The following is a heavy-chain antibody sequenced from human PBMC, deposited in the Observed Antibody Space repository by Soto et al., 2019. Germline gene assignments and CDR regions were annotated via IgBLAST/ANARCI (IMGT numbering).Heavy chain of an antibody. J-gene: IGHJ6*02. Sequence: QVQLVQSGAEVKEPGSSVKVSCQASGGTFSSSALSWVRQAPGQGLEWMGGIIPLFRTPDYAQKFQGRVTITAAESTSTAYMELSSRRSEDTAIYYCARDNGRPQLGGNYYYITDVWGQGTTITVSS. V-gene: IGHV1-69*12. CDR2: IIPLFRTP. CDR1: GGTFSSSA. D-gene: IGHD3-3*02. CDR3: ARDNGRPQLGGNYYYITDV.